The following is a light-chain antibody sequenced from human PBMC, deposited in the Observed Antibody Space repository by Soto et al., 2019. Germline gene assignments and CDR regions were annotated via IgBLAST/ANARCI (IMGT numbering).Light chain of an antibody. J-gene: IGLJ3*02. Sequence: QSVLTQSSSASASLGSSVKLTCTLSSGHSSYIIAWHQQQPGKAPRYLMKLEGSGSYNKGSGVPDRFSGSSSGADRHLTISNLQFEDEADYYCETWDSNTHTVFGGGTQLTVL. CDR3: ETWDSNTHTV. V-gene: IGLV4-60*02. CDR1: SGHSSYI. CDR2: LEGSGSY.